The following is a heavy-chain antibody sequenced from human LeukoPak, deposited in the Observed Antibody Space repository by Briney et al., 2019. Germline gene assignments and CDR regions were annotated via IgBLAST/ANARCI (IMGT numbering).Heavy chain of an antibody. CDR1: GFTFHDYA. V-gene: IGHV3-9*03. CDR3: AKVHYGSGSYYNGAFDI. CDR2: ISWNSGSM. J-gene: IGHJ3*02. D-gene: IGHD3-10*01. Sequence: GRSLRLSCAASGFTFHDYAMHWVRQAPGKGLEWVSGISWNSGSMGYADSVKGRFTISRDNAKNSLYLQMNSLSAEDMALYYCAKVHYGSGSYYNGAFDIWGQGTMVTVSS.